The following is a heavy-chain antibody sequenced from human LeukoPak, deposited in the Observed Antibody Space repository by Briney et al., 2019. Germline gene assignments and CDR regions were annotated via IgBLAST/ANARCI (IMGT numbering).Heavy chain of an antibody. D-gene: IGHD6-6*01. CDR2: ISSSGSTI. V-gene: IGHV3-48*03. CDR3: ARDKGDEYSSSPYFDY. Sequence: GGSLRLSCAASGFTFSSYEMNWVRQAPGKGLEWVSYISSSGSTIYYADSVKGRFTISRDNAKNSLYLQMNSLRAEDTAVYYCARDKGDEYSSSPYFDYWGQGTLVTVSS. J-gene: IGHJ4*02. CDR1: GFTFSSYE.